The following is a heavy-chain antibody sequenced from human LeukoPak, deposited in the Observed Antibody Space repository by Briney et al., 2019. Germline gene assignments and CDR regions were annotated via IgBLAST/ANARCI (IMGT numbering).Heavy chain of an antibody. V-gene: IGHV3-7*01. CDR1: GFTFSSYW. CDR2: IKQDGSEK. Sequence: GGSLRLSCAASGFTFSSYWMSWVRQAPGKGLEWVANIKQDGSEKYYVDSVKGRFTISRDNAKNSLYLQMNSLRAEDTAVYCCARGGLRLYYYDSSGLVGFDPWGQGTLVTVSS. CDR3: ARGGLRLYYYDSSGLVGFDP. J-gene: IGHJ5*02. D-gene: IGHD3-22*01.